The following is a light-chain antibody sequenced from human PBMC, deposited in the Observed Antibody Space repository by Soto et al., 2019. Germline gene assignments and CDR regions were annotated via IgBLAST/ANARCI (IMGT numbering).Light chain of an antibody. CDR2: GAS. CDR3: QQYDNLSWT. Sequence: ENVLTESPATPASSTVEIANLYCXTRHSARGYLAWYRQKPGQAPRLLIYGASNRATGIPDRFSGSGSGTDFTLTISRLEPEDFAVYFCQQYDNLSWTFGQGTKVDIK. V-gene: IGKV3-20*01. CDR1: HSARGY. J-gene: IGKJ1*01.